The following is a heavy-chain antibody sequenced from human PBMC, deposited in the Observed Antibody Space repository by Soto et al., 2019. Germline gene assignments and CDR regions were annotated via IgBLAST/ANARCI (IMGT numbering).Heavy chain of an antibody. D-gene: IGHD5-12*01. CDR2: IYYSGGT. CDR1: GGSITSYY. CDR3: ARVGYSGYDHPGWFDS. V-gene: IGHV4-59*01. J-gene: IGHJ5*01. Sequence: PSETLSLTCTVSGGSITSYYWSWIRQPPGKGLEWIGYIYYSGGTNYKPPLKSRVTMSKDTSKNQFSLKLSSVTVADTAVYYCARVGYSGYDHPGWFDSWGQGTLVTVSS.